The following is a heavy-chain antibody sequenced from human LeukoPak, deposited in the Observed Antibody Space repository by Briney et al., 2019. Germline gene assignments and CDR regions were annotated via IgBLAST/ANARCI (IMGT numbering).Heavy chain of an antibody. V-gene: IGHV1-46*01. CDR2: INPNDGST. CDR1: GYTFTSDY. Sequence: ASVKVSCKPSGYTFTSDYIHWVRQAPGQGLEWLGIINPNDGSTNYAQKFQGRVTMTRDMSTSTVYMELSRLRSEDTAVYYCARRAKDAFDIWGQGAMVPVSS. J-gene: IGHJ3*02. CDR3: ARRAKDAFDI.